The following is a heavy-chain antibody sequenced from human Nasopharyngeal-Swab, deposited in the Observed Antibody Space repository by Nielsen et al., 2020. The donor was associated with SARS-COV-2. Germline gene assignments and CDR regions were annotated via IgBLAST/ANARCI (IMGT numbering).Heavy chain of an antibody. J-gene: IGHJ6*02. Sequence: ASVKVSCKASGYTFTTYPMNWVRQAPGQGLEWMGWINAGNGNTKYSQKFQGRVTITRDTSASTAYMELSSLRSEDTAVYYCARWRVDYDILTGLNIYYYYGMDVWGQGTTVTVSS. V-gene: IGHV1-3*01. CDR2: INAGNGNT. CDR1: GYTFTTYP. CDR3: ARWRVDYDILTGLNIYYYYGMDV. D-gene: IGHD3-9*01.